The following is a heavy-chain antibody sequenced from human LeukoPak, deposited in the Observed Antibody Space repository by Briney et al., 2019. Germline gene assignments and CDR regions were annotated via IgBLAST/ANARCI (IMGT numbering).Heavy chain of an antibody. Sequence: GRSLTLSCAASGFTFSSYGTHWVRQPPGKGLEWVAGISYDGSNEHHADSVRGRFAISRDNSKSTMYLQMNSLRAEDTAVYYCTNGRATFDILEFFRWGQGTLVTVSS. CDR2: ISYDGSNE. V-gene: IGHV3-30*18. CDR1: GFTFSSYG. CDR3: TNGRATFDILEFFR. D-gene: IGHD5-12*01. J-gene: IGHJ4*02.